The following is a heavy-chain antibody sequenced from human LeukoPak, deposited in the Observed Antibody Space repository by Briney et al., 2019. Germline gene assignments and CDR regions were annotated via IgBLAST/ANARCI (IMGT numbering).Heavy chain of an antibody. CDR2: ISSSGSTI. Sequence: PGGSLRLSCAASGFTFSDYYMSWIRQAPGKGLEWVSYISSSGSTIYYADSVKGRFTISRDNAKNSLYLQMNSLRAEDTAVYYCAREVRPRWQWLASGAFDIWGQGTMVTVSS. V-gene: IGHV3-11*01. CDR3: AREVRPRWQWLASGAFDI. CDR1: GFTFSDYY. D-gene: IGHD6-19*01. J-gene: IGHJ3*02.